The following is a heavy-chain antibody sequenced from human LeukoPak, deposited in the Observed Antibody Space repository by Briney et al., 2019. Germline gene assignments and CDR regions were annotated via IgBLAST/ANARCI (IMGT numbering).Heavy chain of an antibody. CDR2: ISDDSKYI. V-gene: IGHV3-21*01. J-gene: IGHJ4*02. Sequence: GGSLRLSCAASGFTFSDYSMNWVRQAPGKGLEWVSSISDDSKYIYYADSVKGRFTISRDNAKNSLYLQMNSLRAEDTAVYYCANHLACGSTSCPSFDYWGQGTLVTVSS. CDR3: ANHLACGSTSCPSFDY. D-gene: IGHD2-2*01. CDR1: GFTFSDYS.